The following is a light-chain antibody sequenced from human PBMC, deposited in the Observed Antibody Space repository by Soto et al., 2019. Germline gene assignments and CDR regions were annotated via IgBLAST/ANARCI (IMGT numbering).Light chain of an antibody. J-gene: IGKJ1*01. CDR3: QQYSNSFPWT. Sequence: DLQMTQSPSTLSASVGDRVTITCRASQSISNLLAGYQQKPGEAPKLLVFDASKLDNGVPSRFSGGGSATEFTLIINSLQPDDFATYYCQQYSNSFPWTFGQGTKVEI. CDR1: QSISNL. V-gene: IGKV1-5*01. CDR2: DAS.